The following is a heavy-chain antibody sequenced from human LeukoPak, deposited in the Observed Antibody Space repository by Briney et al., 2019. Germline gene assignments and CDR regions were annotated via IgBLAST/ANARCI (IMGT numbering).Heavy chain of an antibody. D-gene: IGHD3-22*01. CDR2: IHYRGST. V-gene: IGHV4-59*01. Sequence: SETLSLTCTVSGGSINNYYWSWIRQPPGKGLEWIGYIHYRGSTNYNPSLKSRVTISVDTSKNQFSLKLSPVTAADTAVYYCAREMYDTSGYFDYWGQGTLVTVSS. CDR1: GGSINNYY. J-gene: IGHJ4*02. CDR3: AREMYDTSGYFDY.